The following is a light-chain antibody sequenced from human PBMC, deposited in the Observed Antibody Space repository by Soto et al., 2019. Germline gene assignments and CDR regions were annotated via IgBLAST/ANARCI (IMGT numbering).Light chain of an antibody. J-gene: IGKJ1*01. V-gene: IGKV1-5*03. Sequence: RVTITCRASQTISSWLAWYQQKPGKAPKLLIYKASTLKSGVPPRFSGSGSGTEFTLTISSLQPDDFATYYCQHYNSYSEAFGQGTKV. CDR3: QHYNSYSEA. CDR1: QTISSW. CDR2: KAS.